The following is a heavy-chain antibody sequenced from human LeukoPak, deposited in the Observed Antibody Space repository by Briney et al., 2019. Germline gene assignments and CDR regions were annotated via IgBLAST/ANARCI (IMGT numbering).Heavy chain of an antibody. CDR1: GFTFNNYA. D-gene: IGHD6-13*01. J-gene: IGHJ4*02. V-gene: IGHV3-21*01. CDR3: ATDFSVAAAETNDY. Sequence: GGSLRLSCTASGFTFNNYAMSWVRQAPGKGLEWVSSISTSSDDTYYTDSVRGRFTISRDNAANSLFLQMSSLRAEDTATYYCATDFSVAAAETNDYWGQGTLVTVSS. CDR2: ISTSSDDT.